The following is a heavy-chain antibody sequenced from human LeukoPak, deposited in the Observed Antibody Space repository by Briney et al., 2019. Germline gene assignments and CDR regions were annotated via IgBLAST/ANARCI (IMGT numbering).Heavy chain of an antibody. J-gene: IGHJ4*02. V-gene: IGHV1-2*02. CDR1: GYTFTVYY. CDR3: ARGWIATTGTDY. D-gene: IGHD1-1*01. CDR2: INPNSGGT. Sequence: ASVKVCCKASGYTFTVYYIHWVRQAPGQGLEWMGWINPNSGGTNHLQKFQGRVTMTRDTSISTAYMELTSLRSDDTAVYSCARGWIATTGTDYWGQGTLVTVSS.